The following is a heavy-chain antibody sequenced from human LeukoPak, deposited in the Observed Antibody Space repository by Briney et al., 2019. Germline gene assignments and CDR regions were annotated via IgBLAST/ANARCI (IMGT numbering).Heavy chain of an antibody. CDR3: ARLGYDMLTGLIAPPREYLQN. V-gene: IGHV3-23*01. CDR2: ISGSGGST. Sequence: GGSLRLSCAASGFTFSSYAMSWVRQAPGKGLEWVSAISGSGGSTYYADSVKGRFTISRDNSKNTLYLQMNSLRSDDTAVYYCARLGYDMLTGLIAPPREYLQNWGQGTLVTVSS. CDR1: GFTFSSYA. D-gene: IGHD3-9*01. J-gene: IGHJ1*01.